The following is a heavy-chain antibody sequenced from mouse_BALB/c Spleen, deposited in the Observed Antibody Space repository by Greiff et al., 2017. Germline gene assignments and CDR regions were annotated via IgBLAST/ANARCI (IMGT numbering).Heavy chain of an antibody. CDR3: ARGGISYGKDYGMDY. CDR2: ISSGGST. J-gene: IGHJ4*01. Sequence: EVKLMESGGGLVKPGGSLKLSCAASGFTFSSYAMSWVRQTPEKRLEWVASISSGGSTYYADSVKGRFTISRDNARNILYLQMSSLRSEDTAMYYCARGGISYGKDYGMDYWGQGTSVTVSS. D-gene: IGHD2-1*01. V-gene: IGHV5-6-5*01. CDR1: GFTFSSYA.